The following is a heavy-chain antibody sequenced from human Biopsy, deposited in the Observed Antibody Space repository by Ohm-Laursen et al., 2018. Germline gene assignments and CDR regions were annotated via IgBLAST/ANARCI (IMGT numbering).Heavy chain of an antibody. D-gene: IGHD2-15*01. CDR2: ISNSGNT. V-gene: IGHV4-59*08. Sequence: SDTLSLTCIVSGGSISSDYWSWIRQTPGKGLEWIGFISNSGNTNYNPSLKSRVTISADTSKNQFSLKLGSVTVADTAVFYCARRGSGGRSFDYWGQGTLVTVSS. CDR1: GGSISSDY. CDR3: ARRGSGGRSFDY. J-gene: IGHJ4*02.